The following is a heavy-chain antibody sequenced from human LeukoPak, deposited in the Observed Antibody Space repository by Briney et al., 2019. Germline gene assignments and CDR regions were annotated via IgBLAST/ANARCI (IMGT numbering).Heavy chain of an antibody. CDR1: GGSISSYY. V-gene: IGHV4-59*01. D-gene: IGHD3-10*01. CDR2: IYYSGST. J-gene: IGHJ5*02. Sequence: PSETLSLTCTVSGGSISSYYWSWIRQPPGKGLEWIGYIYYSGSTNYNPSLKSRVTISVDTSKNQFSLKLSSVTAADTAVYYCAALSGGYYASYHWGQGTLVTVSS. CDR3: AALSGGYYASYH.